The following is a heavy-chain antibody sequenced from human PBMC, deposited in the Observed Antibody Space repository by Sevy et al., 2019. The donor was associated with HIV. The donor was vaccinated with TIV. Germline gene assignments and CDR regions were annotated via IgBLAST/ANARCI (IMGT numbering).Heavy chain of an antibody. CDR2: ISGRGSDI. CDR3: ARDHVKDGDLGDYYYFAMDV. D-gene: IGHD4-17*01. Sequence: GGSLRLSCAASGFTLSDYYMSWIRQAPGKGLEWVSYISGRGSDIYYADSVKGRFSVSRDNAKNSLYLQMNSLRAEDTAVYYWARDHVKDGDLGDYYYFAMDVWGQGTTVTVSS. J-gene: IGHJ6*02. CDR1: GFTLSDYY. V-gene: IGHV3-11*01.